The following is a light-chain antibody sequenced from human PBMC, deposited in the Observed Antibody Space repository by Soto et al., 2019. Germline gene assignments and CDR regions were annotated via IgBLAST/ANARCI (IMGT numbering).Light chain of an antibody. CDR3: QQYNSYRT. Sequence: DMQMTQPPSTLSASVGDRVTITCRASQSISSWLAWYQQKPGKAPKLLIYKASSLQSGVPSRFSGSGSGTEFTLTISSLQPDDFATYYCQQYNSYRTFGQGTKVDI. V-gene: IGKV1-5*03. CDR2: KAS. J-gene: IGKJ1*01. CDR1: QSISSW.